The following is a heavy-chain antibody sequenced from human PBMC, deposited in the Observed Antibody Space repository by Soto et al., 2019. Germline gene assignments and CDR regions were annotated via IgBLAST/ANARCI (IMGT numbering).Heavy chain of an antibody. CDR1: GFTFSSYA. CDR2: ISGSGGST. V-gene: IGHV3-23*01. Sequence: EVQLLESGGGLVQPGGSLRLSCAASGFTFSSYAMSWVRQAPGKGLEWVSAISGSGGSTYYADSVKGRFTISRDNSKNTLYLQMNSLRAEDTAVYYCAKGSSYGYYVSYYYGMDVWGQGTTVTVSS. J-gene: IGHJ6*02. CDR3: AKGSSYGYYVSYYYGMDV. D-gene: IGHD5-18*01.